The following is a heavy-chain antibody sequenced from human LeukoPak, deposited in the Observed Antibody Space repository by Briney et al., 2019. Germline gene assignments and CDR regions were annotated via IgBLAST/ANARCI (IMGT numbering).Heavy chain of an antibody. D-gene: IGHD5-12*01. CDR2: ISSSSIYI. Sequence: PGGSLRLSCAASGFTFSSYSMNWVRQAPGKGLEWVSSISSSSIYIYYADSAKGRFTIYRDNAKNSLYLQMNSLRAEDTAVYYCARAYIVATSLGYWGQGTLVTVSS. CDR3: ARAYIVATSLGY. V-gene: IGHV3-21*01. CDR1: GFTFSSYS. J-gene: IGHJ4*02.